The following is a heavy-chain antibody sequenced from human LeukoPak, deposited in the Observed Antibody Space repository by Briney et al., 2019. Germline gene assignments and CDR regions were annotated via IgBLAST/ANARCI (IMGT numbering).Heavy chain of an antibody. CDR1: GFTFSSYG. Sequence: PGRSLRLSCAASGFTFSSYGMHWVRQAPGKGLEWVAVIWYDGSNKYYADSVKGRFTISRDNSKNTLYLQMSSLRAEDTAVYYCAREIWRDSYYYGTDVWGQGTTVTVSS. J-gene: IGHJ6*02. CDR3: AREIWRDSYYYGTDV. V-gene: IGHV3-33*01. CDR2: IWYDGSNK.